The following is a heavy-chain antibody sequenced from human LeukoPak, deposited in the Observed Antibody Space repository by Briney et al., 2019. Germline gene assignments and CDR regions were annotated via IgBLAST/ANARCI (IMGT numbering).Heavy chain of an antibody. CDR3: ARGRSYYGSGSSPFDP. V-gene: IGHV1-2*02. J-gene: IGHJ5*02. CDR2: INPNSGGT. CDR1: GYTFTGYY. Sequence: ASVKVSCKASGYTFTGYYMHWVRQAPGQGLEWMGWINPNSGGTNYAQKFQGRVTMTRDTPISTAYMELSRLRSDDTAVYYCARGRSYYGSGSSPFDPWGQGTLVTVSS. D-gene: IGHD3-10*01.